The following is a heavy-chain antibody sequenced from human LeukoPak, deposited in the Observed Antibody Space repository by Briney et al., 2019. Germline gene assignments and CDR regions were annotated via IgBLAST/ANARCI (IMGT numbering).Heavy chain of an antibody. CDR3: ARFRARGGDDYFDY. V-gene: IGHV4-39*01. CDR2: IYYSGST. J-gene: IGHJ4*02. Sequence: PSETLSLTCTVSGGSISSSSYYWGWIRQPPGKGLEWIGSIYYSGSTYYNPSLKSRVTISVDTSKNQFSLKLSSVTAADTAVYYCARFRARGGDDYFDYWGQGTLVTVSS. CDR1: GGSISSSSYY. D-gene: IGHD3-10*01.